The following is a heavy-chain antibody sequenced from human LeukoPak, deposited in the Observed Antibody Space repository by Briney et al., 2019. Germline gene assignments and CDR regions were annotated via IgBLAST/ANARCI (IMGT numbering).Heavy chain of an antibody. V-gene: IGHV4-34*01. J-gene: IGHJ4*02. CDR2: INHSGST. CDR3: AREEQLVFDY. D-gene: IGHD6-6*01. CDR1: GGSFSGHY. Sequence: SETLSLTCAVYGGSFSGHYWSWIRQPPGKGLEWIGEINHSGSTNYNPSLKSRVTISVDTSKNQFSLQLSSVTAADTAVYYCAREEQLVFDYWGQGTLVTISS.